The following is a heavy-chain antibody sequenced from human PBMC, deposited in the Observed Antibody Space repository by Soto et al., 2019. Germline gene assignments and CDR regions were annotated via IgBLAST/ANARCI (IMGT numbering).Heavy chain of an antibody. J-gene: IGHJ4*02. CDR3: ARGLYCGGGCYSPFDY. Sequence: VQLVQSGAELKKPGSSVKVSCKASGGTFSNYPFIWVRQAPGQGLDWMGGIIPIFGTTDYGQRFQGRVTPTADESTNTAYMELSSLRSADTAVYYCARGLYCGGGCYSPFDYWGPGTLVTVSS. V-gene: IGHV1-69*01. CDR2: IIPIFGTT. CDR1: GGTFSNYP. D-gene: IGHD2-21*02.